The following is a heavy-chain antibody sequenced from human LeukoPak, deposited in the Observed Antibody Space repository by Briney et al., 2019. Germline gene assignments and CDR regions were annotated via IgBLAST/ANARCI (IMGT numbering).Heavy chain of an antibody. CDR3: AIDSSGLYYFDY. J-gene: IGHJ4*02. D-gene: IGHD3-22*01. V-gene: IGHV1-69*06. CDR1: GGTFSSYA. Sequence: SVKVSCNASGGTFSSYAISWVRQAPGQGLEWMGGIIPIFGTANYAQKFQGRVTITADKSTSTAYMELSSLRSEDTAVYYCAIDSSGLYYFDYWGQGTLVTVSS. CDR2: IIPIFGTA.